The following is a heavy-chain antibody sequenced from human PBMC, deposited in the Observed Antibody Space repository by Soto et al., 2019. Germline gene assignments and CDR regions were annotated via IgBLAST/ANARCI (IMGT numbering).Heavy chain of an antibody. V-gene: IGHV3-7*03. CDR1: GFTFSSYW. CDR3: ARGLSRSGWYRGAYYFDY. Sequence: GGSLRLSCAASGFTFSSYWMSWVRQAPGKGLEWVANIKQDGSEKYYVDSVKGRFTISRDNAKNSLYLQMNSLRAEDTAVYYCARGLSRSGWYRGAYYFDYWGQGTLVTVSS. D-gene: IGHD6-19*01. J-gene: IGHJ4*02. CDR2: IKQDGSEK.